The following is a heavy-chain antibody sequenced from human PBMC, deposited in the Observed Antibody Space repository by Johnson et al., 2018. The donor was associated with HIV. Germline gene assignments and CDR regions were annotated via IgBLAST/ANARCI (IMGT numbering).Heavy chain of an antibody. CDR1: GFTFSDCA. Sequence: VQLVESGGGFVQPGGSLRLSCAASGFTFSDCAMSWVRQGPGKGLEWVSAIYSGGSTYYADSVKGRFTISRDNSKNSLYLQMNSLRAEDTAVYYCARDKGIAARPDAFDIWGQGTMVTVSS. V-gene: IGHV3-66*02. CDR2: IYSGGST. J-gene: IGHJ3*02. D-gene: IGHD6-6*01. CDR3: ARDKGIAARPDAFDI.